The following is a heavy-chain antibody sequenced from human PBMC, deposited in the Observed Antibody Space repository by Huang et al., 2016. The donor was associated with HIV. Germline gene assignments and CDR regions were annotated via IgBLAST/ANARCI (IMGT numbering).Heavy chain of an antibody. D-gene: IGHD4-17*01. CDR1: GFMFSTFG. J-gene: IGHJ4*02. CDR3: AKPSGDYEFFDF. CDR2: ISNDGSRK. V-gene: IGHV3-30*18. Sequence: QVHLEESGGGVVQPGRPLRLSCTAFGFMFSTFGVDWVRQAPGKRLEWVAGISNDGSRKYYVDSGKGRFTISRDNSKNIVYLQMNSLRPEDTAVYYCAKPSGDYEFFDFWGQGTVVTVSS.